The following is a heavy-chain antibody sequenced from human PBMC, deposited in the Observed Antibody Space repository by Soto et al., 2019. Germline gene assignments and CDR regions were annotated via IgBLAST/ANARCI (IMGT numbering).Heavy chain of an antibody. CDR2: ISGYNGKT. CDR3: AGYPAYSGGDGSSP. Sequence: QVQLVQSGAEVKKPGASVKVSCKASGYTFTSYGISWVRQAPGQGLEWIGWISGYNGKTNYAQKLQGRVTMTTDTAASTSDMEVSSLRSDDTGVYYCAGYPAYSGGDGSSPWGQGTLVTVSS. V-gene: IGHV1-18*01. D-gene: IGHD2-21*02. J-gene: IGHJ5*02. CDR1: GYTFTSYG.